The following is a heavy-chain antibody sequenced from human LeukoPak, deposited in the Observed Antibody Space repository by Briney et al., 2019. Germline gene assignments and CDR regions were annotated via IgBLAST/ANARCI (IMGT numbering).Heavy chain of an antibody. V-gene: IGHV4-30-4*02. Sequence: SETLSLTCTVSGGSISSGDYYWSWIRQPPGKGLEWIGYIYYSGSTYYNPSLKSRVTISVDTSKNQFSLKLSSVTAAGTAVYYCARAYTIRVLGFDYWGQGTLVTVSS. J-gene: IGHJ4*02. CDR1: GGSISSGDYY. D-gene: IGHD3-16*01. CDR3: ARAYTIRVLGFDY. CDR2: IYYSGST.